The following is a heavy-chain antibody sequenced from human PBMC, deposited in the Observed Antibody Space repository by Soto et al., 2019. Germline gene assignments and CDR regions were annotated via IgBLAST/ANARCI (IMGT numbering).Heavy chain of an antibody. D-gene: IGHD6-6*01. CDR2: ITSSSSTR. V-gene: IGHV3-48*02. J-gene: IGHJ4*02. CDR1: GFTFSTYS. Sequence: PGGSLRLSCAASGFTFSTYSMNWVRQAPGKGLEWVSYITSSSSTRYYADSVKGRFTISRDNAKNPLYLQMNSLRDEDTAVYYCAVYSSSSRFGCWGQGTLVTVSS. CDR3: AVYSSSSRFGC.